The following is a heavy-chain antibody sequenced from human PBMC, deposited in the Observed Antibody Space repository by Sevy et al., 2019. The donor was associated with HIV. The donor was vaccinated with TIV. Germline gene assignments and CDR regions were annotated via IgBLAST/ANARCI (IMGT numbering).Heavy chain of an antibody. CDR3: TRGYYYDSSGYSDY. D-gene: IGHD3-22*01. Sequence: GGSLRLSCTGSGFTFGDYAMSWFRQAPGIGLEWVGFIRSKDHGGATEYAASVKGRFTISRDDSKSIADLQMNSLKTEDTAVYYCTRGYYYDSSGYSDYWGQGTLVTVSS. J-gene: IGHJ4*02. CDR2: IRSKDHGGAT. CDR1: GFTFGDYA. V-gene: IGHV3-49*03.